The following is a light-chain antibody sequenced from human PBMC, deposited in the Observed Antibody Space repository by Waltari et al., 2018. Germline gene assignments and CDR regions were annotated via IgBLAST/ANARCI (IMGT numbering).Light chain of an antibody. CDR3: QQYTSYSFT. V-gene: IGKV1-5*01. CDR2: DAS. Sequence: DIQMTQSPSTLSASVGDRVTITCRASQSISSWLAWYQQKPGQDPKLLIYDASSLESGVPSRLSGSGSKTEFTLTISSLQPDDFATYYCQQYTSYSFTFVPGTKVDI. J-gene: IGKJ3*01. CDR1: QSISSW.